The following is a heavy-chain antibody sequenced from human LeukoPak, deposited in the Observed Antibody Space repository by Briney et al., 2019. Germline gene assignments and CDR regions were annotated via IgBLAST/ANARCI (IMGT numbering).Heavy chain of an antibody. J-gene: IGHJ5*02. V-gene: IGHV1-2*02. CDR1: GYTFTGYY. Sequence: ASVKVSCKASGYTFTGYYMHWVRQAPGQGPEWMGWINPNSGVTNYAQKFQGRVTMTRDTSISTAYMELSRLRSDDTAVYYCARGWRFLTWFDPWGQGTLVTVSS. CDR2: INPNSGVT. CDR3: ARGWRFLTWFDP. D-gene: IGHD3-3*01.